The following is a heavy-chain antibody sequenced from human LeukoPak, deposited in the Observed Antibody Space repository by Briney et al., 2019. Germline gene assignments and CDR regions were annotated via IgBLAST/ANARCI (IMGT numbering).Heavy chain of an antibody. CDR2: IIPILGIA. CDR3: ARPPGIVATIEVFDY. CDR1: GGTFSSYT. Sequence: VASVKVSCKASGGTFSSYTISWVRQAPGQGLEWMGRIIPILGIANYAQKFQGRVTITADKSTSTAYMELSSLRSEDTAVYYCARPPGIVATIEVFDYWGQETLVPVSS. V-gene: IGHV1-69*02. D-gene: IGHD5-12*01. J-gene: IGHJ4*02.